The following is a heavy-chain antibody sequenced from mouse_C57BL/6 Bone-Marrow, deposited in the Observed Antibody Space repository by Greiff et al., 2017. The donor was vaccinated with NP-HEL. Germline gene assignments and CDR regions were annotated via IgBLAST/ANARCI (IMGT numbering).Heavy chain of an antibody. J-gene: IGHJ2*01. D-gene: IGHD1-1*01. V-gene: IGHV1-81*01. Sequence: VKLMESGAELARPGASVKLSCKASGYTFTSYGISWVKQRTGQGLEWIGEIYPRSGNTYYNEKFKGKATLTADKSSSTAYMELRSLTSEDSAVYFCARPFYGSSSYYFDYWGQGTTLTVSS. CDR1: GYTFTSYG. CDR3: ARPFYGSSSYYFDY. CDR2: IYPRSGNT.